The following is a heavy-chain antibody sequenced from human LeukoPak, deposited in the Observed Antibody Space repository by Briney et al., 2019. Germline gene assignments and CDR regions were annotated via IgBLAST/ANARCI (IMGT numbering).Heavy chain of an antibody. Sequence: SETLSLTCTVSGGSISSGDYYWSWIRQPPGKGLEWIGYIYYSGGTYYNPSLKSRVTISVDTSKNQFSLKLSSVTAADTAVYYCASRWLPVLGFDYWGQGTLVTVSS. CDR1: GGSISSGDYY. J-gene: IGHJ4*02. D-gene: IGHD5-24*01. CDR2: IYYSGGT. V-gene: IGHV4-30-4*01. CDR3: ASRWLPVLGFDY.